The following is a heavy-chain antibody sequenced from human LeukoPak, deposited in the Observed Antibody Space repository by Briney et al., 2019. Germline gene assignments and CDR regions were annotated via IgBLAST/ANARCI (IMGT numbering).Heavy chain of an antibody. CDR3: ARDGKLHSGSETAYHYYYYMDV. V-gene: IGHV3-53*01. CDR1: GFTVSSNY. CDR2: IYSGGST. J-gene: IGHJ6*03. D-gene: IGHD1-26*01. Sequence: PGGSLRLSCAASGFTVSSNYMSWVRQAPGKGLEWVSVIYSGGSTYYADSVKGRFTISRDNSKNTLYLQMNSLRAEDTAVYYCARDGKLHSGSETAYHYYYYMDVWGKGTTVTVSS.